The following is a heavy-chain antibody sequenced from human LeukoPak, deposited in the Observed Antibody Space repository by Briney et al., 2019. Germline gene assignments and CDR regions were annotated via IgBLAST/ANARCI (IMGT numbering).Heavy chain of an antibody. J-gene: IGHJ4*02. CDR1: GYTLTTYD. CDR3: ARVAGSINY. D-gene: IGHD6-19*01. Sequence: ASVKVSCKASGYTLTTYDINWVRQATGQGLEWMGWMNPNSGYTGYAQKFQGRVTITRDTSISTAYMELSSLRSEDTAVYYCARVAGSINYWGQGTLVTVSS. CDR2: MNPNSGYT. V-gene: IGHV1-8*03.